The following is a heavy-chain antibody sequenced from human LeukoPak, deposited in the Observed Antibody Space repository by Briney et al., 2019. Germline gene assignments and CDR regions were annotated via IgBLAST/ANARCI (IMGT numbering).Heavy chain of an antibody. CDR1: GFSFSRYG. J-gene: IGHJ4*02. V-gene: IGHV3-48*04. D-gene: IGHD3-22*01. Sequence: GGSLRLSCAASGFSFSRYGMKWVREDPGKGLEWLSYIRSSDSTTYYADSVKGRFTISRDNAKNSLYLQMDSLRVEDTAVYYCAKRADSSAHSFDYWGQGTLVTVSS. CDR2: IRSSDSTT. CDR3: AKRADSSAHSFDY.